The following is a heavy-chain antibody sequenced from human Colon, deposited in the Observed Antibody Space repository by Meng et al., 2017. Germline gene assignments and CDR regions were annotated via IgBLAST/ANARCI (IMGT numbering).Heavy chain of an antibody. J-gene: IGHJ4*02. CDR2: LSQSGTT. CDR1: RGSISSRNW. CDR3: VRQGMTSYSWGY. Sequence: HVPPQDSGPGLVKPSATLSLTCAVYRGSISSRNWWSWVRQPPGKGLWWIGVLSQSGTTYYNPSLKSRVTITGDWSKNQFSLNLNSVTAADTALYYCVRQGMTSYSWGYWGQGTLVTVSS. V-gene: IGHV4-4*02. D-gene: IGHD3-9*01.